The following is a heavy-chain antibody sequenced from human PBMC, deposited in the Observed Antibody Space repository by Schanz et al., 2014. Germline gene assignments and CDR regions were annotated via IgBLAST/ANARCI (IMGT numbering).Heavy chain of an antibody. V-gene: IGHV3-21*01. D-gene: IGHD1-26*01. CDR1: GFTFSSYG. CDR2: ISSSSSYI. CDR3: AREVGGSFGQHY. J-gene: IGHJ4*02. Sequence: EVQLVESGGGLVKPGGSLRLSCAASGFTFSSYGMNWVRQAPGKGLEWVSYISSSSSYIYYADSMKGRFTISRDNAKNSLYLHLNSLRAEDTAVYYCAREVGGSFGQHYWGQGALVTVSS.